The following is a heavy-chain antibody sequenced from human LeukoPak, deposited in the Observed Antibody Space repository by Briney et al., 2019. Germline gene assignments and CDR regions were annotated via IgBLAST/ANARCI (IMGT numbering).Heavy chain of an antibody. CDR1: GGSISSDY. Sequence: PSETLSLTCTVSGGSISSDYWSWIRQPPGKGLEWIGYIHYSGRTNYNPSLKSRITISVDTSKTQFSLKLSSVTAADTAVYYCATLRGNSSAVFDYWGQGTLVTVSS. CDR2: IHYSGRT. CDR3: ATLRGNSSAVFDY. J-gene: IGHJ4*02. D-gene: IGHD3-22*01. V-gene: IGHV4-59*08.